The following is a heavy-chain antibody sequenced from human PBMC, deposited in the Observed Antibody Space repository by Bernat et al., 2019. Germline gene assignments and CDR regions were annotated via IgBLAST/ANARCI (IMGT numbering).Heavy chain of an antibody. CDR1: GFRFDDYA. J-gene: IGHJ4*02. CDR2: ITWNSGSI. Sequence: EVQLVESGGGLVQPGGSLRLSCAASGFRFDDYAMQWVRQAPGKGLEWVSGITWNSGSIAYADSVKGRFTISRDNAKSSLYLQMNSLRPEDTALYHCVRASSGMFYYFDYWGQGTVVTVS. D-gene: IGHD1-1*01. V-gene: IGHV3-9*01. CDR3: VRASSGMFYYFDY.